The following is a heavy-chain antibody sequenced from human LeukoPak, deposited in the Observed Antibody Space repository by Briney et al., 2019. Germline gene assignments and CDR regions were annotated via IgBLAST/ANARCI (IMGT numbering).Heavy chain of an antibody. J-gene: IGHJ5*02. D-gene: IGHD4-17*01. CDR2: IYTSGST. CDR3: ARDRSGYGDYTLYNWFDP. CDR1: GGSISSYY. Sequence: SETLSLTCTVSGGSISSYYWSWIRQPAGKGLEWIGRIYTSGSTNYNPSLKSRVTMSVDTSKNQFSLKLSYVTAADTAVYYCARDRSGYGDYTLYNWFDPWGQGTLVTVSS. V-gene: IGHV4-4*07.